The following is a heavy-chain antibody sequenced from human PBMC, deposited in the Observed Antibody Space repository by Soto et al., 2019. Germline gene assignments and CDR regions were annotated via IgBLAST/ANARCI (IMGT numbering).Heavy chain of an antibody. CDR2: VSYDGAHK. D-gene: IGHD2-15*01. CDR3: AREGEYCSGGSCTYFAY. V-gene: IGHV3-30-3*01. J-gene: IGHJ4*02. Sequence: ESGGGVVQPGRSLRLSCAASGFTFTNYAMYWVRQAPGKGLVWMGYVSYDGAHKFYADSVKGRFTISRDNSKNILFLQMNSLRAEDTAVYYCAREGEYCSGGSCTYFAYWGQGTLVTVSS. CDR1: GFTFTNYA.